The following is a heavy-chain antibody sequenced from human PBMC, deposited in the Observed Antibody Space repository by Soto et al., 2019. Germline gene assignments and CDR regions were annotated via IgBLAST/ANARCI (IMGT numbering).Heavy chain of an antibody. CDR2: ISSSGSSI. D-gene: IGHD3-10*01. CDR3: ARIRFGEWGYAMDV. CDR1: GLTFSDCY. J-gene: IGHJ6*04. V-gene: IGHV3-11*01. Sequence: QVQLVESGGGLVKPGGSLRLSCAASGLTFSDCYLNWIRRAPGKGLEWLAYISSSGSSIFYAGSVKGRFTISRDNAKNALDLQMNSLRADDTAMYYFARIRFGEWGYAMDVGGEGTTVTVSS.